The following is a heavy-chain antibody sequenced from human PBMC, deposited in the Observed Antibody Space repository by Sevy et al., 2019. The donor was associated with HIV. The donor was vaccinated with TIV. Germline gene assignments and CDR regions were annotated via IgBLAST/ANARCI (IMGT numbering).Heavy chain of an antibody. Sequence: GGSLRLSCAASGFTFSSYAMSWVRQAPGKGLEWVSAISGSGGGTYYADSVKGRFTISRDNSKNTLYLQMNSLRAEETAVYYCAKSRITMIVVVITLDAFDIWGQGTMVTVSS. CDR2: ISGSGGGT. CDR3: AKSRITMIVVVITLDAFDI. J-gene: IGHJ3*02. V-gene: IGHV3-23*01. CDR1: GFTFSSYA. D-gene: IGHD3-22*01.